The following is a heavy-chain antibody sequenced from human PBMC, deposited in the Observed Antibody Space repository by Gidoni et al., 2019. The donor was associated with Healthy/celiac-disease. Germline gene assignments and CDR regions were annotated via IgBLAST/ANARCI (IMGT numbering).Heavy chain of an antibody. Sequence: QVQLVESGGGVVQPGRSLRLSCAASGFTFSSYGMHWVRQAPGKGLEWVAVIWDDGSNKYYADSVKGRFTIYRDNSKNTLYLQMNSLRAEDTAVYYCARERAYYYGSGSYSPAHNWFDPWGQGTLVTVSS. J-gene: IGHJ5*02. CDR2: IWDDGSNK. CDR1: GFTFSSYG. V-gene: IGHV3-33*01. CDR3: ARERAYYYGSGSYSPAHNWFDP. D-gene: IGHD3-10*01.